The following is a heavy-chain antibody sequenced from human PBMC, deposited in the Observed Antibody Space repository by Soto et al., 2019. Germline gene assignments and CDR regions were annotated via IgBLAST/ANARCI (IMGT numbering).Heavy chain of an antibody. CDR3: GSVFEY. CDR2: ITHDGSGT. V-gene: IGHV3-74*01. CDR1: GFIFTNYW. J-gene: IGHJ4*01. Sequence: VGSLRLSCAASGFIFTNYWMHWFRQVPVSGLVWVSGITHDGSGTKYADSVKGRFTISRDNAKNTVYLQMNSLRPEDTAVYYCGSVFEYWGRGTLVTVSS.